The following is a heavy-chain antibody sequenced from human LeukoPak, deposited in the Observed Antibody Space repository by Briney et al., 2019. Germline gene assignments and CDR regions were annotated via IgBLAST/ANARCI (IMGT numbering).Heavy chain of an antibody. D-gene: IGHD1-20*01. Sequence: ASVKVSCKASGYTFTSYGISWVRQAPGQGLEWMGWISAYNGNTNYAQKFQGRVTMTRDTSISTAYMELSRLRSDDTAVYYCARTYNWNDSFDYWGQGTLVTVSS. V-gene: IGHV1-18*01. CDR1: GYTFTSYG. J-gene: IGHJ4*02. CDR3: ARTYNWNDSFDY. CDR2: ISAYNGNT.